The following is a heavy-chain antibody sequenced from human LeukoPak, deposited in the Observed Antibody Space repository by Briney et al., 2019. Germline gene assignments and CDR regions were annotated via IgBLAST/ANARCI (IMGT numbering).Heavy chain of an antibody. J-gene: IGHJ4*02. CDR3: ARLGEGPLDY. Sequence: PGRSLRLSCAASGFTFSSYAMHWVRQAPGKGLEWVSSISSSSSYIYYADSVKGRFTISRDNAKNSLYLQMNSLRAEDTAVYYCARLGEGPLDYWGQGTLVTVSS. D-gene: IGHD3-10*01. CDR1: GFTFSSYA. V-gene: IGHV3-21*01. CDR2: ISSSSSYI.